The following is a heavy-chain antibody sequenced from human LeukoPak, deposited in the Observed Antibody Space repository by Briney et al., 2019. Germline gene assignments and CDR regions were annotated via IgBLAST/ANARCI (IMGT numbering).Heavy chain of an antibody. CDR1: GGTFSSYA. CDR3: ARAIALVWSGYYGPDYYYYGMDV. J-gene: IGHJ6*02. CDR2: IIPILGIA. D-gene: IGHD3-3*01. V-gene: IGHV1-69*04. Sequence: GSSVKVSCKASGGTFSSYAISWVRQAPGQGLEWMGRIIPILGIANYAQKFQGRVTITADKSTSTAYMELSSLRSEDTAVYYCARAIALVWSGYYGPDYYYYGMDVWGQGTTVTVSS.